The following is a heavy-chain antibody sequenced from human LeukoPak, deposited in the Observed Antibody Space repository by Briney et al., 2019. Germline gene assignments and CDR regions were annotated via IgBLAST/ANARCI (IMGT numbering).Heavy chain of an antibody. CDR1: GFTFSNAW. CDR2: IRSKPDGGTT. D-gene: IGHD2-21*02. CDR3: STEGLAYCDGDCYS. J-gene: IGHJ5*02. Sequence: GGSLRLSCAASGFTFSNAWMSWVRQAPGKGLEWVGHIRSKPDGGTTDYAAPVKGRFTISRDDSKNTLYLQMNTLKTEDTAVYYCSTEGLAYCDGDCYSWGQGTLVTVSS. V-gene: IGHV3-15*01.